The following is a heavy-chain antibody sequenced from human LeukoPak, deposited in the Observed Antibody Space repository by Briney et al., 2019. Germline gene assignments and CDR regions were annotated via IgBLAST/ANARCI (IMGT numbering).Heavy chain of an antibody. V-gene: IGHV1-18*01. CDR1: GYTFTSYG. J-gene: IGHJ4*01. Sequence: ASVKVSCKASGYTFTSYGISWVRQAPGQGLEWIGWIDPSNGNIKYAEKLQGRVTMTTDTSTSTAYMDLRSLRSDDTAVYYCARDGVSGHFDYWGRGTLVTVSS. CDR3: ARDGVSGHFDY. CDR2: IDPSNGNI. D-gene: IGHD3-3*01.